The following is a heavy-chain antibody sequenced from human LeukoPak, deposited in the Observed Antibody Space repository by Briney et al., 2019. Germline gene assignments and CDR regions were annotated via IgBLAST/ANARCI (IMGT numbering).Heavy chain of an antibody. D-gene: IGHD3-22*01. CDR1: GGSISSGGYY. CDR2: IYYSGST. CDR3: ARGAYYDSSGYYSRRGNAFDI. Sequence: ASETLSPTCTASGGSISSGGYYWSWIRQHPGKGLEWIGYIYYSGSTYYNPSLKSRVTISVDTSKNQFSLKLSSVTAADTAVYYCARGAYYDSSGYYSRRGNAFDIWGQGTMVTVSS. J-gene: IGHJ3*02. V-gene: IGHV4-31*03.